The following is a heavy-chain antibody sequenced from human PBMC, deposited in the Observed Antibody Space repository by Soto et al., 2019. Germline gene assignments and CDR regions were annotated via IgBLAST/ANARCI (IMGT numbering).Heavy chain of an antibody. V-gene: IGHV1-69*06. J-gene: IGHJ3*01. CDR1: GGTFSSYA. CDR3: ATEMSAAPWTGAFDV. CDR2: IIPIFDTP. D-gene: IGHD6-13*01. Sequence: QVQLVQSGAGVKKPGSSVRVACKPSGGTFSSYAVNWVRQAPGHGLEWMGGIIPIFDTPHYAQKFQGRVSISVDKPTSTVYMELNSLRSEDTSIYYCATEMSAAPWTGAFDVWGQGTMVTVSS.